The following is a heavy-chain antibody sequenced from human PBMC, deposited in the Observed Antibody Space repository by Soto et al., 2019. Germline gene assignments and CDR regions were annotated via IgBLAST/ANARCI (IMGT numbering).Heavy chain of an antibody. D-gene: IGHD6-19*01. J-gene: IGHJ4*02. V-gene: IGHV1-3*01. CDR3: ARDGAVADSRNFAY. CDR2: INAGNGDT. Sequence: YKVAGYTFTKYAMHWVRQDNRQRLEWMGWINAGNGDTKYSHKFQGRATITRDTSASTVYMELSSLRSEDTAVYYCARDGAVADSRNFAYWGQGMLVPVS. CDR1: GYTFTKYA.